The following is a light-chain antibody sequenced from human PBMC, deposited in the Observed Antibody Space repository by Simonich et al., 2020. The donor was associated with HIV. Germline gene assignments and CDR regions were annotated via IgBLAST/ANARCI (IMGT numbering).Light chain of an antibody. Sequence: EIVLTQSPGTLSLSPGERATLSCRASQSVSSSYLAWYQQKPGLAPRLLIYDASSRATGIPDRFSGSGSGTDFTLTISRLEPEDFAVYYCHQYGSSLHTFGQGTKLEIK. CDR2: DAS. CDR3: HQYGSSLHT. V-gene: IGKV3D-20*01. CDR1: QSVSSSY. J-gene: IGKJ2*01.